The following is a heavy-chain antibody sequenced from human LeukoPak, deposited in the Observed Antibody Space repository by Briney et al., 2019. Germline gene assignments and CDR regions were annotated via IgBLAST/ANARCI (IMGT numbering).Heavy chain of an antibody. CDR2: IYYSGST. V-gene: IGHV4-59*01. Sequence: SETLSLTCTVSGGSISSYYWSWIRQPPGKGLEWIGYIYYSGSTNYNPSLKSRVTISVDTFKNQFSLKLSSVTAADTAVYYCASATPYYYYMDVWGKGTTVTISS. CDR3: ASATPYYYYMDV. CDR1: GGSISSYY. D-gene: IGHD2-2*02. J-gene: IGHJ6*03.